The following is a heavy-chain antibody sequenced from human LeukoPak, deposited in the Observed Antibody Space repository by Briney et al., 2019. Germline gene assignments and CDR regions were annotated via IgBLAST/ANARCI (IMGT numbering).Heavy chain of an antibody. D-gene: IGHD3-10*01. V-gene: IGHV4-34*01. CDR3: ARGQGRGGSPREEYYFDY. J-gene: IGHJ4*02. CDR2: INHSGST. CDR1: GGSFSGYY. Sequence: SETLSLTCAVYGGSFSGYYWSWIRQPPGKGLEWIGEINHSGSTNYNPPLKSRVTISVDTSKNQFSLKLSSVTAADTAVYYCARGQGRGGSPREEYYFDYWGQGTLVTVSS.